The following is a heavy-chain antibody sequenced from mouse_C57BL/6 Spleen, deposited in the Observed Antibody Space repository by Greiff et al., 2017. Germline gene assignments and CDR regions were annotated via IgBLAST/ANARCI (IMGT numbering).Heavy chain of an antibody. Sequence: QVQLQQPGAELVMPGASVKLSCKASGYTFTSYWMHWVKQRPGQGLEWIGEIDPSDSYTNYNQKFKGKSTLTVDKSSSTAYMQLSSLTSEDSAVYYCARGHWSYWYVDVWGTGTTVTVSS. CDR3: ARGHWSYWYVDV. D-gene: IGHD4-1*01. V-gene: IGHV1-69*01. CDR1: GYTFTSYW. J-gene: IGHJ1*03. CDR2: IDPSDSYT.